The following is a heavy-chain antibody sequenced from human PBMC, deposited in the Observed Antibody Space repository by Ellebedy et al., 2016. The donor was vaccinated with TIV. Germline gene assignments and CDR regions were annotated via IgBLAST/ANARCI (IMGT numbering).Heavy chain of an antibody. CDR2: IYSGGST. CDR1: GFTVSSNY. J-gene: IGHJ4*02. V-gene: IGHV3-53*01. Sequence: GESLKISXAASGFTVSSNYVSWVRQAPGKGLEWVSVIYSGGSTFDTDSVKGRFSIYRDNSKNTLYLQMNSLKAEDTAVYYCARGRYSDDWGQGTLVTISS. CDR3: ARGRYSDD. D-gene: IGHD2-15*01.